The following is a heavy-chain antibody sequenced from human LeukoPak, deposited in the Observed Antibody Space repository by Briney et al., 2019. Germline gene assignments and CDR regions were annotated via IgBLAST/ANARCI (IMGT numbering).Heavy chain of an antibody. D-gene: IGHD3-10*01. J-gene: IGHJ4*02. CDR1: GFTFSRYT. V-gene: IGHV3-23*01. CDR2: MDGRVGGT. CDR3: AKHRGLVRGDEVGFDY. Sequence: GGSLRLSYAASGFTFSRYTMSWVRQAPGKGLEWVSAMDGRVGGTYYTDSVKGRFTMSRDISKSTLYLQINSLRAEDTAIYYCAKHRGLVRGDEVGFDYWGRGTLVTVSS.